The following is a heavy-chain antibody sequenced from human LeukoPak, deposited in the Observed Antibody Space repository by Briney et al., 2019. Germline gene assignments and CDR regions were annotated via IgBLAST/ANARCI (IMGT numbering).Heavy chain of an antibody. CDR3: AILNHPDGRVY. CDR1: GYTFTTYW. D-gene: IGHD5-24*01. CDR2: LYASHSDP. V-gene: IGHV5-51*01. Sequence: GESLKISCKAIGYTFTTYWICWVRQLPGKGLGGMAILYASHSDPKYGPSFQGQVSISPDRSISTAYLHGSSRQASDTAIYYCAILNHPDGRVYWGQGTPVSVSS. J-gene: IGHJ4*02.